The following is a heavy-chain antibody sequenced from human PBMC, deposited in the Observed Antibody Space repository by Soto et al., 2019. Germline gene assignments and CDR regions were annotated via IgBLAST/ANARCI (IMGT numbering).Heavy chain of an antibody. CDR2: ISSSSSTI. V-gene: IGHV3-48*01. D-gene: IGHD3-22*01. Sequence: PVGSLRLSCAASGFTFSSYSMNWVRQAPGKGLEWVSYISSSSSTIYYADSVKGRFTISRDNAKNSLYLQMNSLRAEDTAVYYCARDRRTPVVVITYVFDYWGQGTLVTVSS. J-gene: IGHJ4*02. CDR3: ARDRRTPVVVITYVFDY. CDR1: GFTFSSYS.